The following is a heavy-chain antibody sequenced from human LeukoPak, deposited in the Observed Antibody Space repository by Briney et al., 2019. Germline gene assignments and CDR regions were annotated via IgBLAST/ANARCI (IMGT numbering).Heavy chain of an antibody. Sequence: PSETLSLTCSVSGGSFSRYSWNWIRQPPGKRLEWIGYVYNGGTNYNPSLKSRVTMSVDTSKKRFSLTLTSVNAADTAVYYCARDTTLDEGSSRYGFDYWGQGTRVTVSS. V-gene: IGHV4-59*01. CDR2: VYNGGT. CDR1: GGSFSRYS. J-gene: IGHJ4*02. D-gene: IGHD6-13*01. CDR3: ARDTTLDEGSSRYGFDY.